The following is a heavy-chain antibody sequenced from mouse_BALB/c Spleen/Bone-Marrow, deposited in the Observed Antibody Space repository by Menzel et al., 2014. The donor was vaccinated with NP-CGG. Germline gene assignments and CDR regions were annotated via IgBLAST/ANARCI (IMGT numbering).Heavy chain of an antibody. D-gene: IGHD2-1*01. Sequence: QVQLQQSGAELAKPGASVKMSCKASGYTFTSYWMHWVKQRPGQGLEWIGYINPSTGYTDYNQRFNDKATLTADKSSSTAYMQLSSLTSKDSAVYYCARGNPLYAMDYWGQGTSVTVSS. J-gene: IGHJ4*01. CDR3: ARGNPLYAMDY. CDR1: GYTFTSYW. CDR2: INPSTGYT. V-gene: IGHV1-7*01.